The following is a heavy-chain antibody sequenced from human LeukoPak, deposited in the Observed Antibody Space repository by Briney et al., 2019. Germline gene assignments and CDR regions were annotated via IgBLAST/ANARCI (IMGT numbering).Heavy chain of an antibody. CDR3: TRGWYCSGGSCYGDAFDI. CDR1: GFTFGDYA. J-gene: IGHJ3*02. Sequence: GGSLRLSCTASGFTFGDYAMSWFRQAPGKGLEWVGFIRSKAYGGTTEYAASVKGRFTISRDDSKSIAYLQMNSLTTEDTAVYYCTRGWYCSGGSCYGDAFDIWGQGTMVTVSS. D-gene: IGHD2-15*01. CDR2: IRSKAYGGTT. V-gene: IGHV3-49*03.